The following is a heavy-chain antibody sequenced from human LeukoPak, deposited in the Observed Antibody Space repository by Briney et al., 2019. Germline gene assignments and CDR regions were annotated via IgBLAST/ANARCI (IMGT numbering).Heavy chain of an antibody. D-gene: IGHD6-6*01. CDR2: IRYDGSNK. CDR1: GFTFSSYG. J-gene: IGHJ3*02. V-gene: IGHV3-30*02. CDR3: AKGHIAADDAFDI. Sequence: GALRLSCAASGFTFSSYGMHWVRQAPGKGLEWVAFIRYDGSNKYYADSVKGRFTNSRDNSKNTLYLQMNSLRAEDTAVYYCAKGHIAADDAFDIWGQGTMVTVSS.